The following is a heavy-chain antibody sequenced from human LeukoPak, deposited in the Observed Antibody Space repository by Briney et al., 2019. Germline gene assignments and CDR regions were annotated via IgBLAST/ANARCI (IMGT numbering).Heavy chain of an antibody. D-gene: IGHD6-13*01. Sequence: ASVKVSCKASGYTFTGYYMHWVRQAPGQGLEWMGWINPNSGGTNYAQKFQGRVTMTRDTSISTAYMELSRLRSDDTAVYYCARDPGRAAAENYFDYWGQGTLVTVSS. CDR1: GYTFTGYY. J-gene: IGHJ4*02. CDR3: ARDPGRAAAENYFDY. V-gene: IGHV1-2*02. CDR2: INPNSGGT.